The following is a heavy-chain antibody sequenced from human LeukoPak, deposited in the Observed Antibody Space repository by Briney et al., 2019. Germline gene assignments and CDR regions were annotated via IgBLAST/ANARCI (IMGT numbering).Heavy chain of an antibody. CDR1: GFTFSSYA. Sequence: AGGSLRLSCAASGFTFSSYAMSWVRQAPGKGLEWVSAISGSGGSTYYADSVKGRFTISRDNSKNTLYLQMNSLRAEDTAVYYCAKGRYSSGWRHSDYWGQGTLATVSS. D-gene: IGHD6-19*01. CDR2: ISGSGGST. V-gene: IGHV3-23*01. J-gene: IGHJ4*02. CDR3: AKGRYSSGWRHSDY.